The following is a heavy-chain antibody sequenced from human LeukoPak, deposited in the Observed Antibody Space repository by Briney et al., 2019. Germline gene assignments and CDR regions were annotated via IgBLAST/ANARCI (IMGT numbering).Heavy chain of an antibody. J-gene: IGHJ4*02. Sequence: GGSLRLSCVASGFIFSDFGMNWVRQVPGKGLEWVANIKQDGSEKYYVDSVKGRFTISRDNAKNSLYLQMNSLRAEDTAVYYCARARGFFDYWGQGTLVTVSS. CDR2: IKQDGSEK. D-gene: IGHD3-10*01. CDR1: GFIFSDFG. V-gene: IGHV3-7*01. CDR3: ARARGFFDY.